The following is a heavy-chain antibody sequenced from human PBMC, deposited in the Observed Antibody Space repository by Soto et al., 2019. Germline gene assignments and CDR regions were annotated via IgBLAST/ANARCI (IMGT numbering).Heavy chain of an antibody. CDR2: INADNGNT. D-gene: IGHD2-15*01. CDR1: GYTFTSYA. J-gene: IGHJ4*02. V-gene: IGHV1-3*01. Sequence: ASVKVSCKASGYTFTSYAMHWVRQAPGQRLEWMGWINADNGNTKYSQKFQGRVTITRDTSTSTAYMELSRLRSEDTAVYYCARGSIYCSGGSCYSSTFGYWGQGTLVTVSS. CDR3: ARGSIYCSGGSCYSSTFGY.